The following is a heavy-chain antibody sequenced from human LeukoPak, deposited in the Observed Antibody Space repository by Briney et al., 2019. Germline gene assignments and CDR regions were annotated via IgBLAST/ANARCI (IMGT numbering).Heavy chain of an antibody. CDR1: GFTLSNYW. CDR3: AKKGGEGRAVAFYYFDY. CDR2: INNDGNLKTDGRDT. J-gene: IGHJ4*02. V-gene: IGHV3-23*01. Sequence: GGSLRLSCAASGFTLSNYWMIHWVRPVPEKGLQWVSRINNDGNLKTDGRDTGYADSVKGRFTISRDSSKNTLYLQMNSLRAEDTALYYCAKKGGEGRAVAFYYFDYWGQGTLVTVSS. D-gene: IGHD3-16*01.